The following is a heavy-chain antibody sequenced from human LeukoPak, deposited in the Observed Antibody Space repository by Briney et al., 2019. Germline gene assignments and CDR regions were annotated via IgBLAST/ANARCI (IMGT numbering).Heavy chain of an antibody. J-gene: IGHJ6*02. D-gene: IGHD2/OR15-2a*01. Sequence: GGSLRLSCAASGFTFSDYYMSWIRQAPGKGLEWVSVIYSGGSTYYADSVKGRFTISRDNSKNTLYLQMNSLRAEDTAVYYCARGNYYGMDVWGQGTTVTVSS. CDR1: GFTFSDYY. V-gene: IGHV3-66*01. CDR2: IYSGGST. CDR3: ARGNYYGMDV.